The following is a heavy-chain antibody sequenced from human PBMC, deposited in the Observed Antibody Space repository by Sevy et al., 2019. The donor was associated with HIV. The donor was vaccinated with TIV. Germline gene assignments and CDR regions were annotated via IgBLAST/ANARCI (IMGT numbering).Heavy chain of an antibody. V-gene: IGHV3-23*01. Sequence: GGSLRLSCRVSGFAFSTYAMTWVRQTPGKGREWVSIISVIGTTTSYADSVKGQFTISRENSKNSLDLQMNRQSAEDTAVYYCATLRSGVLKPPYYFDYWGQGTLVTVSS. CDR2: ISVIGTTT. D-gene: IGHD3-10*01. J-gene: IGHJ4*02. CDR1: GFAFSTYA. CDR3: ATLRSGVLKPPYYFDY.